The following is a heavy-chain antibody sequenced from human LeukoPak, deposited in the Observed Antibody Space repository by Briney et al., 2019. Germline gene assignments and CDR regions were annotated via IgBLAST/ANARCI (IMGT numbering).Heavy chain of an antibody. D-gene: IGHD1-1*01. CDR1: GGSISSNNW. V-gene: IGHV4-4*02. J-gene: IGHJ4*02. Sequence: SGTLSLTCAVSGGSISSNNWWGWVRQPPGKGLEWIGEIYHSGSPNYNPSLKSRVTISVDKSRNHFSLNLSSVTAADTAVHYCARVNINNWHSCDYWGQGTLVTVSS. CDR2: IYHSGSP. CDR3: ARVNINNWHSCDY.